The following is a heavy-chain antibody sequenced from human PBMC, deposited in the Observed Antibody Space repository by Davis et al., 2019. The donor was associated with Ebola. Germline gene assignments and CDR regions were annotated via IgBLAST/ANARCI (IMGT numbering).Heavy chain of an antibody. V-gene: IGHV4-30-4*01. Sequence: SETLSLTCTVSGGSISSGDYYWSWIRQPPGKGLEWIGYIYYSGSTYYNPSLKSRVTISVDTSKNQFSLKLSYVTAADTAVYYCARAQGTFLEWLFFDYWGQGTLVTVSS. CDR2: IYYSGST. CDR3: ARAQGTFLEWLFFDY. J-gene: IGHJ4*02. D-gene: IGHD3-3*02. CDR1: GGSISSGDYY.